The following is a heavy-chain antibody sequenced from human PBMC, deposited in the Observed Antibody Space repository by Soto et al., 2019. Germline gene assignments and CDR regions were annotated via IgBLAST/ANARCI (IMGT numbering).Heavy chain of an antibody. Sequence: GGSLRLSCAASGFTFSSYAMHWVRQAPGKGLEWVAVISYDGSNKYYADSVKGRFTISRDNSKNTLYLQMNSLRAEDTAVYYCARDLSRDGYNYRDYWGQGTLVTVSS. J-gene: IGHJ4*02. CDR1: GFTFSSYA. D-gene: IGHD5-12*01. CDR2: ISYDGSNK. CDR3: ARDLSRDGYNYRDY. V-gene: IGHV3-30-3*01.